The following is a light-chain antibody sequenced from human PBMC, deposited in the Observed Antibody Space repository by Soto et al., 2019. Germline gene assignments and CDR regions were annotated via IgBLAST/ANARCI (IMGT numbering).Light chain of an antibody. V-gene: IGKV1-9*01. CDR1: QGISSH. Sequence: DIQLTQSPSFLSASVGDRVTITCRASQGISSHLAWYQQKPGKAPNLLIYAASTLQSGVPSRFSGSGSGTEFTLTISSLQPDDFATYYCQQLNSYPRTFGQGTKVAIK. CDR2: AAS. CDR3: QQLNSYPRT. J-gene: IGKJ1*01.